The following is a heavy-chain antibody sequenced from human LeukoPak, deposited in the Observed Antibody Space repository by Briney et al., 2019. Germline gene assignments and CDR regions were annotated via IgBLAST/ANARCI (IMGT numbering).Heavy chain of an antibody. CDR3: AKLKFYGSGSYDY. Sequence: SETLSLTCTVSGGSISGYYWSRIRQPPGKGLEWIGEINHSGSTNYNPSLKSRVTISVDTSKNQFSLKLSSVTAADTAVYYCAKLKFYGSGSYDYWGQGTLVTVSS. CDR2: INHSGST. J-gene: IGHJ4*02. V-gene: IGHV4-34*01. CDR1: GGSISGYY. D-gene: IGHD3-10*01.